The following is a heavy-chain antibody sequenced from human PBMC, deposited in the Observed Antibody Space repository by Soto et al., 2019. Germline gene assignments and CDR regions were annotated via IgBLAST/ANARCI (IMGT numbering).Heavy chain of an antibody. J-gene: IGHJ6*02. Sequence: QVQLLQSGSEVREPGSSVRVSCKASGDTFNNHLIAWVRQAPGQGLEWMGGIVPMYGTPHFAQKFQGRVSITADESKSTVYMELTGLRRDDTATFSCARCIQLDYLHCLDVWGQGTTVTVSS. CDR3: ARCIQLDYLHCLDV. CDR1: GDTFNNHL. D-gene: IGHD2-15*01. V-gene: IGHV1-69*01. CDR2: IVPMYGTP.